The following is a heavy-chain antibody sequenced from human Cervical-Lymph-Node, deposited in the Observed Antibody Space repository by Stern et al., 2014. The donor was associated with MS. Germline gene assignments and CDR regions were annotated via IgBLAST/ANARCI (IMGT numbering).Heavy chain of an antibody. CDR3: ARRGSNKYYGMDV. Sequence: QMQLVQSGPEVKKPGASVKVSGKASGYIFSTFGITWVRQAPGQGLEWMGWISVKHGNTNSAQKVQDRLIMTTDTSTSTAYMELRNLRVDDTGVYYCARRGSNKYYGMDVWGQGTTVTVSS. J-gene: IGHJ6*02. CDR2: ISVKHGNT. V-gene: IGHV1-18*01. D-gene: IGHD2/OR15-2a*01. CDR1: GYIFSTFG.